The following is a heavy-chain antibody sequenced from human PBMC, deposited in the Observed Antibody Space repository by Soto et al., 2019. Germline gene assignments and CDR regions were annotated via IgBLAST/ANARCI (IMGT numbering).Heavy chain of an antibody. CDR1: GFSVASIGAG. D-gene: IGHD1-1*01. V-gene: IGHV2-5*01. Sequence: QITLKESGPTLVKPTQALTLTYSFSGFSVASIGAGVAWIRQPPGKALEWLALINWNDNKRYSPSLADRLSITKDTSNNQVVLTMTDMDPEDTATYFCAHSRISISGAPFDSWGQGTLVTVSS. J-gene: IGHJ4*02. CDR3: AHSRISISGAPFDS. CDR2: INWNDNK.